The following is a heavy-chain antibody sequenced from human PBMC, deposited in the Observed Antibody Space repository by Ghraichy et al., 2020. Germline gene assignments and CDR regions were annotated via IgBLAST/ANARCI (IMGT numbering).Heavy chain of an antibody. V-gene: IGHV3-7*01. CDR3: VQTGGAAF. J-gene: IGHJ4*02. Sequence: GGSLRLSCAASGFTFSSYWMTWVRQAPGKGLEWVANIKQDGSEKYYVDSVRGRFTISRDNAGNSVSLQMNSLRVEDTAVYYCVQTGGAAFWGQGTLVTVST. CDR1: GFTFSSYW. D-gene: IGHD3-16*01. CDR2: IKQDGSEK.